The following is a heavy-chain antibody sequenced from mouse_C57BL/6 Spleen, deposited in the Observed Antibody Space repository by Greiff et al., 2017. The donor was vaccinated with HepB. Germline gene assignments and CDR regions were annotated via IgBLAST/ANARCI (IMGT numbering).Heavy chain of an antibody. V-gene: IGHV1-81*01. J-gene: IGHJ4*01. CDR3: ARPDSSGPYYYAMDY. CDR2: IYPRSGNT. D-gene: IGHD3-2*02. Sequence: VQLQQSGAELARPGASVKLSCKASGYTFTSYGISWVKQRTGQGLEWIGEIYPRSGNTYYNEKFKGKATLTADKSSSTAYMELRSLTSEDSAVYFCARPDSSGPYYYAMDYWGQGTSVTVSS. CDR1: GYTFTSYG.